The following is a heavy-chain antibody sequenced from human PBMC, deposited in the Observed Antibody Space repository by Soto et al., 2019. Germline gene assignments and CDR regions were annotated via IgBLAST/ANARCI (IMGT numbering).Heavy chain of an antibody. D-gene: IGHD1-1*01. CDR2: ISDSGSA. CDR3: ARDGYNSFYFDL. V-gene: IGHV4-59*01. CDR1: GASLDDFY. Sequence: SETLSLTCTVSGASLDDFYWSWIRQPPGKAPEWIAYISDSGSANYNPSLRSRVIISVDTSNNQFSLKLTSVTAADTAVYYCARDGYNSFYFDLWGQGTLVTVSS. J-gene: IGHJ4*02.